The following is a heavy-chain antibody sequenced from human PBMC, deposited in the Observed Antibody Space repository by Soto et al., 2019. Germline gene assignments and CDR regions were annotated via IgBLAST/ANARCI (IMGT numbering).Heavy chain of an antibody. CDR3: ARGFLPPGTLDYYFDS. CDR1: GGTFSSYA. V-gene: IGHV1-69*12. D-gene: IGHD6-13*01. Sequence: QVQLVQSGAEVKKPGSSVKVSCKASGGTFSSYAISWVRQAPGQGLEWMGGIIPIFGTANYAQKFQGRVTITADESTSXAYMELISLKSENTAVHYWARGFLPPGTLDYYFDSWGQGTLVTVPS. CDR2: IIPIFGTA. J-gene: IGHJ4*02.